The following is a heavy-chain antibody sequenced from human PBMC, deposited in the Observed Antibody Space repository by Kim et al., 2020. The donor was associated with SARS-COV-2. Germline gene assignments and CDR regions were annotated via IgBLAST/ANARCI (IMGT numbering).Heavy chain of an antibody. CDR1: GGSISSGGYY. D-gene: IGHD3-22*01. J-gene: IGHJ4*02. Sequence: SETLSLTCTVSGGSISSGGYYWSWIRQHPGKGLEWIGYIYYSGSTYYNPSLKSRVTISVDTCKNQFSLKLSSVTAADTAVYYCARAFSSFGYSFDYWGQGTLVTVSS. V-gene: IGHV4-31*03. CDR2: IYYSGST. CDR3: ARAFSSFGYSFDY.